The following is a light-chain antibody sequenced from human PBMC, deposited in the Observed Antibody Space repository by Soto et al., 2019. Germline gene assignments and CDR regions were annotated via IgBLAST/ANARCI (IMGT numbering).Light chain of an antibody. CDR3: QSYDSSTVV. V-gene: IGLV6-57*04. CDR1: SGSIASNY. Sequence: NFMLTQPHSVSESPGKTVTISCTRSSGSIASNYVQWYQQCPGSAPTTVIYEDNQRPSGVPDRFSGSTDGSSNSASLTISGLQTEDGADYYCQSYDSSTVVFGGGTKVTVL. CDR2: EDN. J-gene: IGLJ2*01.